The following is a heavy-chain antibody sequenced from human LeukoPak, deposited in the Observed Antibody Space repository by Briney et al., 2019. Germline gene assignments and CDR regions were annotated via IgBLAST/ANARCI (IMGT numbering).Heavy chain of an antibody. D-gene: IGHD1-1*01. CDR3: ARDRLQLQS. V-gene: IGHV4-39*07. CDR1: GGSISSSSYY. Sequence: SETLSLTCTVSGGSISSSSYYWGWIRQPPGKGLEWIGSIYYSGSTYYNPSLKSRVTISVDTSKNQFSLRLSSVTAADTAVYYCARDRLQLQSWGQGTLVTVSS. J-gene: IGHJ5*02. CDR2: IYYSGST.